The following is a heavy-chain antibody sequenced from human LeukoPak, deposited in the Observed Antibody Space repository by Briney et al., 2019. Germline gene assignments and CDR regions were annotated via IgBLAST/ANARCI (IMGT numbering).Heavy chain of an antibody. V-gene: IGHV1-18*01. J-gene: IGHJ3*02. CDR2: ISAYNGNT. D-gene: IGHD3-10*01. CDR1: GYTFTSYG. CDR3: ARGQYGSGSGGAFDI. Sequence: GASVKVSCKASGYTFTSYGISWVRQAPGQGLEWMGWISAYNGNTNYAQKLQGRVTMTTDTSTSTAYMELRSLRSDDRAVYYCARGQYGSGSGGAFDIWGQGTMVTVSS.